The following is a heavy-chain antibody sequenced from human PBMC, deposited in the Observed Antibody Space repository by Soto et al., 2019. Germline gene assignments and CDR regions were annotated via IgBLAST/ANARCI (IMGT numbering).Heavy chain of an antibody. D-gene: IGHD3-22*01. Sequence: GGSLRLSCAASGFTFSSYGMHWVRQAPGKGLEWVAVIWYDGSNKYYADSVKGRFTISRDNSKNTLYLQMNSLRAEDTAVYYCARDGGITTIADYYYYGMDVWVQGTTVSVS. V-gene: IGHV3-33*01. CDR1: GFTFSSYG. CDR3: ARDGGITTIADYYYYGMDV. CDR2: IWYDGSNK. J-gene: IGHJ6*02.